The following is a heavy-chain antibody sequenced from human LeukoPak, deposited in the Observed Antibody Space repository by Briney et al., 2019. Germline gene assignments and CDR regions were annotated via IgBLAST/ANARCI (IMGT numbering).Heavy chain of an antibody. D-gene: IGHD3-10*01. CDR3: ARAYYGSGSYSFDY. J-gene: IGHJ4*02. Sequence: GGSLRLSCAASGFTFSSYSMNWVRQAPGKGLERVSYISSSSSTIYYADSVKGRFTISRDNAKNSLYLQMNSLRAEDTAVYYCARAYYGSGSYSFDYWGQGTLVTVSS. CDR2: ISSSSSTI. CDR1: GFTFSSYS. V-gene: IGHV3-48*01.